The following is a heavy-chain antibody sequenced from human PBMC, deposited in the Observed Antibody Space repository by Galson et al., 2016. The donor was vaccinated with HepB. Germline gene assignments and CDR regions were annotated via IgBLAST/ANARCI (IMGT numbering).Heavy chain of an antibody. CDR1: GFTFSSYW. D-gene: IGHD3-10*01. Sequence: SLRLSCAASGFTFSSYWMSWVRQAPGKGLEWVANVKRDGGERYYVDSVKGRFTISRDNAKNSLFQQMNSLRVEDTAGNYCARGANRGRPFDYWGQGTLVTVSS. J-gene: IGHJ4*02. V-gene: IGHV3-7*03. CDR2: VKRDGGER. CDR3: ARGANRGRPFDY.